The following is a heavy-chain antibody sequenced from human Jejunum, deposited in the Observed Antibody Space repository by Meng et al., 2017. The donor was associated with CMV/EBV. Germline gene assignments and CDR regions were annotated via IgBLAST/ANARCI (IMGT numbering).Heavy chain of an antibody. J-gene: IGHJ5*02. Sequence: TFSDTYVTWHRQAPGKGLEWISSISPSGTTIHSADSVKGRFIISRDDAKSSLYLQMNSLRADDTAVYYCARSRGDTTSCPQCWFDPWGQGTLVTVSS. D-gene: IGHD2-2*01. CDR2: ISPSGTTI. V-gene: IGHV3-11*01. CDR1: TFSDTY. CDR3: ARSRGDTTSCPQCWFDP.